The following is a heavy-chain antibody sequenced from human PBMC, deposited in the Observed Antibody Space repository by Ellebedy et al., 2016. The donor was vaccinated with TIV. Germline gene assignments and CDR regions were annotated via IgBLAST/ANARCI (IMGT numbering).Heavy chain of an antibody. D-gene: IGHD3-22*01. V-gene: IGHV4-34*01. Sequence: MPSETLSLTCTVSGGSISSYYWSWIRQPPGKGLEWIGEINHSGSTNYNPSLKSRVTVSVDTSKNQFSLKLSSVTAADTAVYYCAIQRDYDSSGYPYWGQGTLVTVSS. CDR2: INHSGST. CDR1: GGSISSYY. CDR3: AIQRDYDSSGYPY. J-gene: IGHJ4*02.